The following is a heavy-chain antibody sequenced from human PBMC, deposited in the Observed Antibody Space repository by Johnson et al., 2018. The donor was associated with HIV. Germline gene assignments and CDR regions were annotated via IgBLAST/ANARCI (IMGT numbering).Heavy chain of an antibody. J-gene: IGHJ3*02. CDR1: GFTFSSYA. CDR3: ARDQSNGWNRGAFDI. CDR2: ISGSGGTT. D-gene: IGHD6-19*01. V-gene: IGHV3-23*04. Sequence: VQLVESGGGLVQPGGSLRLSCAASGFTFSSYAMSWVRQAPGKGLEWVSVISGSGGTTYYADSVKGRFTISRDNSKNTLYLHMNSLRAEDTAVYYCARDQSNGWNRGAFDIWGQGTMVTVSS.